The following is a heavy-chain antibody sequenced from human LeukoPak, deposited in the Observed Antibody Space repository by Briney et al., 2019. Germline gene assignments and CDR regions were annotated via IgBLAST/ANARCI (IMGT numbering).Heavy chain of an antibody. CDR1: GYTFTSYY. CDR2: INPSGGST. V-gene: IGHV1-46*01. Sequence: ASVKVSCKASGYTFTSYYMHWVRQAPGQGLEWMGIINPSGGSTSYAQKFQGRVTITRDTSTSTVYMELSSLRSEDTAVYCCARSGRRIVGATGFDYWGQGSLVTVSS. J-gene: IGHJ4*02. D-gene: IGHD1-26*01. CDR3: ARSGRRIVGATGFDY.